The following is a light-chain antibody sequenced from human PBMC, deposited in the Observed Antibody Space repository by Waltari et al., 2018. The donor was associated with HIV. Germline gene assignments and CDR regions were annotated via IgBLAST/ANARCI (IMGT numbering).Light chain of an antibody. J-gene: IGLJ2*01. CDR3: QSSDSSGVDFVV. CDR1: ALTKRN. Sequence: DLTPPPSVSVPPGQTAPITCTGDALTKRNGYWSQKKSGQAPVLLINKDTERLSGIPERFSGSSSGTSLTLTINEVRAEDEAEYYCQSSDSSGVDFVVFGGGTKLTV. CDR2: KDT. V-gene: IGLV3-25*03.